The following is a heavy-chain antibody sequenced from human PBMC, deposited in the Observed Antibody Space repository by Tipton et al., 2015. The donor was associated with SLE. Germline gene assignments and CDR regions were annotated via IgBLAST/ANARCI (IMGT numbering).Heavy chain of an antibody. D-gene: IGHD3-10*01. J-gene: IGHJ3*02. CDR2: ISSTTSTI. CDR1: GFTFSSYS. V-gene: IGHV3-48*01. Sequence: SLRLSCAASGFTFSSYSMNWVRQAPGKGLEWVSYISSTTSTIYYADPVRGRFTISRDNAKNSLYLQMNSLRAEDTAIYYCARLTGNDAFDIWGQGTIVTFSS. CDR3: ARLTGNDAFDI.